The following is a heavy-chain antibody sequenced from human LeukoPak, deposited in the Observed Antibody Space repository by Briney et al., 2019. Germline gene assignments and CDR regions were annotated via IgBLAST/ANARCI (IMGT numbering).Heavy chain of an antibody. J-gene: IGHJ6*03. CDR3: ASELRSAYYYYYMDV. CDR1: GYSISSGYY. D-gene: IGHD3-16*01. Sequence: SETLSLTCTVSGYSISSGYYWGWIRQPPGKGLEWIGSIYHSGSTYYNPSLKSRVTISVDTSKNQFSLKLSSVTAADTAVYYCASELRSAYYYYYMDVWGKGTTVTVSS. CDR2: IYHSGST. V-gene: IGHV4-38-2*02.